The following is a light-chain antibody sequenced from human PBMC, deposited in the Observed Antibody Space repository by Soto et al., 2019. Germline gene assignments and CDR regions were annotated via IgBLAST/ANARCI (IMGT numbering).Light chain of an antibody. CDR1: SSDVGGYNS. V-gene: IGLV2-8*01. Sequence: QSVLTQPPSASGSPGQSVTISCTGTSSDVGGYNSVSWYQQHPGKAPKLMIYEVSQRPSGVPVRFSGSKSGNTASLTVSGXQAEDEADYYCSSFAGSDSVLFGGGTKLTVL. CDR3: SSFAGSDSVL. CDR2: EVS. J-gene: IGLJ2*01.